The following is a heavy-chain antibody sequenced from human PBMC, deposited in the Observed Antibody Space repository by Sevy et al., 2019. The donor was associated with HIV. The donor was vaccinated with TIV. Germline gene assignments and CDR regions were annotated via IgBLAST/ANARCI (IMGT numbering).Heavy chain of an antibody. CDR2: IKEGGSEK. V-gene: IGHV3-7*01. CDR3: ARGGPLVDRARIPWGMDV. J-gene: IGHJ6*02. Sequence: GGSLRLSCAASGFTLTTFWMNWVRQAPGKGLEWVANIKEGGSEKFYVDSVKGRFTLSRDTTKNSLSLQMNSLTAGDTAVYYCARGGPLVDRARIPWGMDVWGPGTTVTVSS. D-gene: IGHD5-18*01. CDR1: GFTLTTFW.